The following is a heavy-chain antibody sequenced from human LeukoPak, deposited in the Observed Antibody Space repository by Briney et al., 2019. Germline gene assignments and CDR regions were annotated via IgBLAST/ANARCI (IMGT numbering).Heavy chain of an antibody. CDR3: ARDLLFFSDYDDY. CDR1: GFTFSSYW. CDR2: IKQDGSEK. D-gene: IGHD3-22*01. J-gene: IGHJ4*02. Sequence: PGGSLRLSCAASGFTFSSYWMSWVRQAPGKGLEWVANIKQDGSEKYYVDSVKGRFTISRDNAKNSLYLQMNSLRAEDTAVYYCARDLLFFSDYDDYWGQGTLVTDSS. V-gene: IGHV3-7*03.